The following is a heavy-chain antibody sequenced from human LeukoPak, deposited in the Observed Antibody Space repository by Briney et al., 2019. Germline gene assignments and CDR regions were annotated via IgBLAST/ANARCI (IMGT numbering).Heavy chain of an antibody. V-gene: IGHV1-18*01. Sequence: ASVKVSCKASGYTFTSYAVIWVRQVPGQGLEWMGWISVYNGNTKSSQSLQDRVIMTTDTSTRTAYMELRSLRPDDTAVYYCARVYLGIYYDGSPSPFDYWGQGTLVTVSS. CDR1: GYTFTSYA. CDR3: ARVYLGIYYDGSPSPFDY. CDR2: ISVYNGNT. J-gene: IGHJ4*02. D-gene: IGHD3-22*01.